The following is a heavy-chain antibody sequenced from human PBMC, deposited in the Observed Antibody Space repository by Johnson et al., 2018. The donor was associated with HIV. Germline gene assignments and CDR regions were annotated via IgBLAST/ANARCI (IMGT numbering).Heavy chain of an antibody. D-gene: IGHD2-21*01. J-gene: IGHJ3*02. CDR2: SNSDGTST. CDR3: ARGGPFHAFDI. V-gene: IGHV3-74*02. Sequence: MLLVESGGGLVQPGGSLRLSCAASGFTFSDYYMSWIRQTPGKGLEWVSRSNSDGTSTSYADSVKGRFTISTDKAKNTLHLQMNSLRVEDTAVYYCARGGPFHAFDIWGHGTTVTVSS. CDR1: GFTFSDYY.